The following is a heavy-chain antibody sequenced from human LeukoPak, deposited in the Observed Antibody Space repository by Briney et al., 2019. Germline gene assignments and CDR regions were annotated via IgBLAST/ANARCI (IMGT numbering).Heavy chain of an antibody. CDR3: ARGSYRYGLDY. CDR2: IYYSGST. V-gene: IGHV4-59*01. CDR1: GGSISSYY. Sequence: PETLSLTCTVSGGSISSYYWSWIRQPPGKGLEWIGYIYYSGSTNYNPSLKSRVTISVDTSKNQFSLKLSSVTAADTAVYYCARGSYRYGLDYWGQGTLVTVSS. J-gene: IGHJ4*02. D-gene: IGHD3-16*02.